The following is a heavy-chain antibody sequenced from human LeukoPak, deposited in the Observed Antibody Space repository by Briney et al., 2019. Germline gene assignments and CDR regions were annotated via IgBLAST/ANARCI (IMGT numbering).Heavy chain of an antibody. J-gene: IGHJ4*02. CDR1: GGSISSYY. CDR3: ARDAALGGHDLAY. D-gene: IGHD5-12*01. V-gene: IGHV4-4*07. CDR2: IYTSGST. Sequence: SETLSLTCTVSGGSISSYYWSWIRQPAGKGLEWIGRIYTSGSTNYNPSLRSRVTMSVDTSKNQFSLRLSSVTAADTAVYYCARDAALGGHDLAYWGQGTLVTVSS.